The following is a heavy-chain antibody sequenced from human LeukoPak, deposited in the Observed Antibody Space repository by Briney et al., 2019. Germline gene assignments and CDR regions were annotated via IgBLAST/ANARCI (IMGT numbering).Heavy chain of an antibody. D-gene: IGHD5-12*01. Sequence: GGSLRLSCAASGFTFSNAWMSWVRQAPGKGLEWVGRIKSKTDGGTTDYAAPVKGRFTISGDDSKNTLHLQMNSLKTEDTAVYYCTTDLWDIVATMVDYWGQGTLVTVSS. V-gene: IGHV3-15*01. CDR3: TTDLWDIVATMVDY. CDR2: IKSKTDGGTT. CDR1: GFTFSNAW. J-gene: IGHJ4*02.